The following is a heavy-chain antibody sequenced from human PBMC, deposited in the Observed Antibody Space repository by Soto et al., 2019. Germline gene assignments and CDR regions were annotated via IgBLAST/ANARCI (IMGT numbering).Heavy chain of an antibody. D-gene: IGHD4-17*01. CDR2: IYTGGST. Sequence: EVQLVESGGGLIQPGGSLRLSCAASGFTVSSDYMSWVRQAPGKGLEWVSVIYTGGSTYYADSVKGRFTFSRDNSMHTLYVQMNSLSAEDTAVYYCARAYGGNTALCDPWGQGTLVTVSS. V-gene: IGHV3-53*01. CDR3: ARAYGGNTALCDP. CDR1: GFTVSSDY. J-gene: IGHJ5*02.